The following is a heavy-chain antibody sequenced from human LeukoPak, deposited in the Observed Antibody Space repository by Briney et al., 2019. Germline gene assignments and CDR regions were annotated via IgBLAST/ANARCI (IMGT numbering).Heavy chain of an antibody. V-gene: IGHV4-4*07. J-gene: IGHJ4*02. D-gene: IGHD6-6*01. CDR3: ARGPVWGAARLYYFDY. CDR1: GGHISRYY. CDR2: IYTSGST. Sequence: SETLSLTCTVSGGHISRYYWSWIRQPAGKGLEWIGRIYTSGSTNYNPSLKGRVTMSVDTSKNQFSLKLSSVTAADTAVYYCARGPVWGAARLYYFDYWGQGTLVTVSS.